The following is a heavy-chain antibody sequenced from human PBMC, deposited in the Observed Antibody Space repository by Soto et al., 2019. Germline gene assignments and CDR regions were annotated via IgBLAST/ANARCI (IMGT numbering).Heavy chain of an antibody. CDR3: TRRVLGAQGLNWFDP. Sequence: HPGGSLRLSCAASGFTFSSYAMSWVRQAPGKGLEWVSAISGSGGSTYYADSVKGRFTISRDDSKNTAYLQMNSLRAEDTAVYFFTRRVLGAQGLNWFDPWGQGTLVTVSS. V-gene: IGHV3-23*01. CDR2: ISGSGGST. J-gene: IGHJ5*02. D-gene: IGHD1-26*01. CDR1: GFTFSSYA.